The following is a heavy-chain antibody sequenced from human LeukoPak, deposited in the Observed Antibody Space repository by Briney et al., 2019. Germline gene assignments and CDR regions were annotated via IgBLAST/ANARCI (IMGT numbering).Heavy chain of an antibody. CDR3: ATIVPDVVATLTFDY. V-gene: IGHV3-66*01. CDR2: IYGDGRT. J-gene: IGHJ4*02. D-gene: IGHD2-15*01. Sequence: GGSLRLSCAASGFTVSSNYMSWVRQAPGKGLERVSVIYGDGRTYYADSVKGRFTISRDNSKNTLYLQMSSLRVEETAVYYCATIVPDVVATLTFDYRGQGTLVTVSS. CDR1: GFTVSSNY.